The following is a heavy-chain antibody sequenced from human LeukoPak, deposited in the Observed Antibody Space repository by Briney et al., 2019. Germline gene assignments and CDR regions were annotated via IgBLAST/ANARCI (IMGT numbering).Heavy chain of an antibody. CDR3: ATQNTGYSSSWYEGNWFGP. Sequence: GGSLRLSCAASGLTFSTYWMSWVRQAPGKGLEWVDNIKQDGSEKYYVDSVKGRFTISRDNAKQSPYLQMNSLRAEDTAVYYCATQNTGYSSSWYEGNWFGPWGQGTLVTVSS. V-gene: IGHV3-7*03. J-gene: IGHJ5*02. CDR1: GLTFSTYW. D-gene: IGHD6-13*01. CDR2: IKQDGSEK.